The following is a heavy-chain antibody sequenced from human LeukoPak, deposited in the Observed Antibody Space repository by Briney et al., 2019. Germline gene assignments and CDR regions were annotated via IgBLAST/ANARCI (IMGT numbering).Heavy chain of an antibody. CDR1: GGSISSYS. CDR3: ARGPYGSGKTPERYWYFDL. V-gene: IGHV4-34*01. D-gene: IGHD3-10*01. J-gene: IGHJ2*01. CDR2: INHSGST. Sequence: SETLSLTCTVSGGSISSYSWSWIRQPPGKGLDWIGEINHSGSTNYNPSLKSRVTISVDTSKNQFSLKLSSVTAADTAVYYCARGPYGSGKTPERYWYFDLWGRGTLVTVSS.